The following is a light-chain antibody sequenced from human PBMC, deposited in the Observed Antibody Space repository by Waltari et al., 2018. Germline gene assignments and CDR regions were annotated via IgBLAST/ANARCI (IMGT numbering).Light chain of an antibody. CDR3: STWDDGLKGVV. V-gene: IGLV1-44*01. Sequence: QSALTQPASVSASLGQSITISCTGTSSDVATYNRVSWYQQLPGTAPKVLIYRTNQRPSGVPARFSVPKSGSSVSLAISGRQSEDEADYYCSTWDDGLKGVVFGGGTKLTVL. CDR1: SSDVATYN. J-gene: IGLJ3*02. CDR2: RTN.